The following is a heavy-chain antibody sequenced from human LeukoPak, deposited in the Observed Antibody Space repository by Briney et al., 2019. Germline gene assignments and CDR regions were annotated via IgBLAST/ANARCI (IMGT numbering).Heavy chain of an antibody. J-gene: IGHJ1*01. Sequence: SGGSLRLSCAASGFTFSSYWMSWVRQAPGKGLEWVANIKQDGSEKYYVDSVKGRFTISRDNAKNSLYLQMNSLRAEDTAVYYCARVTSGYYYVGYFHHWGQGTLVTVSS. CDR1: GFTFSSYW. CDR3: ARVTSGYYYVGYFHH. V-gene: IGHV3-7*01. D-gene: IGHD3-22*01. CDR2: IKQDGSEK.